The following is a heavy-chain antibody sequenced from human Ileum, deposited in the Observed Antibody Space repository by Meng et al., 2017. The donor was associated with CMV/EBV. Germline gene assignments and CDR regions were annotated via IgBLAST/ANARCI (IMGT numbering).Heavy chain of an antibody. CDR3: TRAVGYCSSTSCFDLGY. J-gene: IGHJ4*02. Sequence: GESLKISCAASGFTFSRYWMNWVRQAPGKGLVWVSRINSDGSSTNYADSVKGRFTISRDNAKNTLYLQMNSLRAEDTAVYYCTRAVGYCSSTSCFDLGYWGQGTLVTVSS. D-gene: IGHD2-2*01. CDR2: INSDGSST. V-gene: IGHV3-74*01. CDR1: GFTFSRYW.